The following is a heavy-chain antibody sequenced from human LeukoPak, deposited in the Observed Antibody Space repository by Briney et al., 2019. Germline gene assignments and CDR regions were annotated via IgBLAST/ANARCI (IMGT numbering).Heavy chain of an antibody. V-gene: IGHV3-7*01. CDR3: VRDDGDV. CDR1: GFTFSNYW. CDR2: INEDGSGK. J-gene: IGHJ6*04. Sequence: GGSLRLSCVFSGFTFSNYWMKWIRQAPGKGLEWVASINEDGSGKYSMDSVKDRVTISRDNAKNSLDLQINSLTVEDTAIYYCVRDDGDVWGKGTTVTVSS.